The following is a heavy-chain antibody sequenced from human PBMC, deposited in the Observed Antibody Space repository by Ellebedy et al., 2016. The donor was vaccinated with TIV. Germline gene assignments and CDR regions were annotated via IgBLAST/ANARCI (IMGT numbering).Heavy chain of an antibody. CDR3: ARSMTLIGVVGTREPRVPQPLDV. J-gene: IGHJ6*02. V-gene: IGHV1-2*02. D-gene: IGHD3-22*01. CDR2: INPNSGDT. Sequence: AASVKVSCKTSGYPFTGFYIHWVRQAPGQGLEWMGWINPNSGDTNYAPKFQGRVTMAMEPSITTADMEVNRLTSDDTAVYYCARSMTLIGVVGTREPRVPQPLDVWGQGTTVTVSS. CDR1: GYPFTGFY.